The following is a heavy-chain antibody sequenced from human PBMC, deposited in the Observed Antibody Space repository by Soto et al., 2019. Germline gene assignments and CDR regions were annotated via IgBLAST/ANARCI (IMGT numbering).Heavy chain of an antibody. Sequence: SETLSLTCAVSGGSIISGGYSWSWIRQPPGKGLEWIGYIYHSGSTYYNPSLKSRVTISVDRSKNQFSLKLSSVTAADTAVYYCARVEGSGHDYGDYGGWFDPWGQGTLVTVSS. V-gene: IGHV4-30-2*01. D-gene: IGHD4-17*01. CDR2: IYHSGST. CDR1: GGSIISGGYS. J-gene: IGHJ5*02. CDR3: ARVEGSGHDYGDYGGWFDP.